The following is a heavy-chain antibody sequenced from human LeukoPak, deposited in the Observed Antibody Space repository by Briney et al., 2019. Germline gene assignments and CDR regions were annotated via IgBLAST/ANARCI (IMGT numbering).Heavy chain of an antibody. CDR1: GGSFSGYY. J-gene: IGHJ6*03. CDR3: ARGYGSSWFGYYYYMDV. V-gene: IGHV4-34*01. D-gene: IGHD6-13*01. Sequence: KTSETLSLTCAVYGGSFSGYYWSWIRQPPGKGLEWIGEINHSGSTNYNPSLKSRVTISVDTSKNQFSLKLSSVTAADTAVYYCARGYGSSWFGYYYYMDVWGKGTTVTVSS. CDR2: INHSGST.